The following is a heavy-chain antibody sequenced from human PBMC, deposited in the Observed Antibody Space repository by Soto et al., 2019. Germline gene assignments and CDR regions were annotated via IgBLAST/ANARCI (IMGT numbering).Heavy chain of an antibody. CDR3: ASSRPVLRYFDWLNLDY. Sequence: QVQLVESGGGVVQPGRSLRLSCAASGFTFSSYGMHWVRQAPGKGLEWVAVISYDGSNKYYADSVKGRFTISRDKSKNTLYLEMNSLRAEDTAVYYCASSRPVLRYFDWLNLDYWGQGTLVTVSS. D-gene: IGHD3-9*01. CDR2: ISYDGSNK. V-gene: IGHV3-30*03. J-gene: IGHJ4*02. CDR1: GFTFSSYG.